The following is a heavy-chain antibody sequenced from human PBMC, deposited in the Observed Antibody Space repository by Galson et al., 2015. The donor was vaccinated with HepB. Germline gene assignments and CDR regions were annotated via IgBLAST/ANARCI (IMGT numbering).Heavy chain of an antibody. J-gene: IGHJ6*02. CDR2: ISAYNGNT. CDR1: GYTFTSYG. Sequence: SCKASGYTFTSYGISWVRQAPGQGLEWMGWISAYNGNTNYAQKLQGRVTMTTDTPTSTAYMELRSLRSDDTAVYYCARGWYDFWSGRSTFGMDVWGQGTTVTVSS. CDR3: ARGWYDFWSGRSTFGMDV. V-gene: IGHV1-18*01. D-gene: IGHD3-3*01.